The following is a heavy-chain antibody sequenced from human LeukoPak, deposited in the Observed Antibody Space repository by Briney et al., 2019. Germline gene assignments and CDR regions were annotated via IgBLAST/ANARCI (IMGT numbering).Heavy chain of an antibody. V-gene: IGHV3-7*01. CDR3: VRTRGWAYFDY. D-gene: IGHD6-19*01. J-gene: IGHJ4*02. CDR1: GFTFSSYW. Sequence: GGSLRLSCAASGFTFSSYWMHWVRQAPGKGLEWVANIMQDGSDKYSVDSVRGRFTISRDNAKNSLYLQMDSLRAEDTAVYYCVRTRGWAYFDYWGQGTLVTVSS. CDR2: IMQDGSDK.